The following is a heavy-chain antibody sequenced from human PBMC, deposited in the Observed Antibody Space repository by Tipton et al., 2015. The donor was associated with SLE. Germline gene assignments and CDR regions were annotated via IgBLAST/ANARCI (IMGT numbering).Heavy chain of an antibody. Sequence: TLSLTCAVYGGSFSGYYWSWIRQPPGKGLEWIGEINHGGSTNYTPSLKSRVTISVDTSKNQFSLKLSSVTAADTAVYYCARVTSSSLFPFDYWGQGTLVTVSS. CDR2: INHGGST. D-gene: IGHD6-13*01. CDR1: GGSFSGYY. J-gene: IGHJ4*02. V-gene: IGHV4-34*01. CDR3: ARVTSSSLFPFDY.